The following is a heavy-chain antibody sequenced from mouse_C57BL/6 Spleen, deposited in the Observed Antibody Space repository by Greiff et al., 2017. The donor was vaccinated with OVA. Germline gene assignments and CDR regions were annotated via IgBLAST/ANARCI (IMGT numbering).Heavy chain of an antibody. CDR2: IDPSDSYT. J-gene: IGHJ2*01. V-gene: IGHV1-50*01. CDR1: GYTFTSYW. Sequence: QVHVKQPGAELVKPGASVKLSCKASGYTFTSYWMQWVKQRPGQGLEWIGEIDPSDSYTNYNQKFKGKATLTVDTSSSTAYMQLSSLTSEDSAVYYCARTLWFDYWGQGTTLTVSS. CDR3: ARTLWFDY.